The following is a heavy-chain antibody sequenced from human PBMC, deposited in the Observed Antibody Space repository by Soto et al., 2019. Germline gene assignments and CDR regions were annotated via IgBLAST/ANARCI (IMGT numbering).Heavy chain of an antibody. J-gene: IGHJ4*02. D-gene: IGHD2-8*01. V-gene: IGHV1-69*13. CDR2: IIPIFGTA. Sequence: ASVKVSCKASGGTFSSYAISWVRQAPGQGLEWMEGIIPIFGTANYAQKFQGRVTITADESTSAAYMELSSLRSEGTAVYYCARRAPNGRFDYWGQGTLVTVSS. CDR1: GGTFSSYA. CDR3: ARRAPNGRFDY.